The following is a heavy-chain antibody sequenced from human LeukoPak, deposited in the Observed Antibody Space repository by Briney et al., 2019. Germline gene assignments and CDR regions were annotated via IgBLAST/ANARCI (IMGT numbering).Heavy chain of an antibody. Sequence: GGSLRLSCAASGFTFSSYSMNWVRQAPGKGLEWVSSISSSSSYIYYADSVKGRFTISRDNAKNSLYLQMNSLRAEDTAVYYCARVRGSYYYYYYTDVWGKGTTVTVSS. V-gene: IGHV3-21*01. D-gene: IGHD1-26*01. CDR2: ISSSSSYI. CDR1: GFTFSSYS. CDR3: ARVRGSYYYYYYTDV. J-gene: IGHJ6*03.